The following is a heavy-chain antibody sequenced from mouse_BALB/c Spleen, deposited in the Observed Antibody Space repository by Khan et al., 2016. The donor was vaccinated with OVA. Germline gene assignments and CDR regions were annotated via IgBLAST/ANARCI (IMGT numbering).Heavy chain of an antibody. CDR2: INPSTGYT. CDR3: ARYYGNYYYAMDY. D-gene: IGHD2-1*01. CDR1: GYTFTSYW. V-gene: IGHV1-7*01. Sequence: QVQLQQPGAELAKPGASVKMSCKASGYTFTSYWMHWVKQRPGQGLEWIGYINPSTGYTEYNQKFKDKATLTADKSSSTAYMQLSSLTSEDSAVYYCARYYGNYYYAMDYWGQGTSVTVSS. J-gene: IGHJ4*01.